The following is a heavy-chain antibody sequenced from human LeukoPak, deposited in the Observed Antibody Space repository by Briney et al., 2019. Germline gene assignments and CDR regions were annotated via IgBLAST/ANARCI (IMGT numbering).Heavy chain of an antibody. CDR2: ISYDGSNK. D-gene: IGHD1-26*01. CDR1: GFTFSSYG. V-gene: IGHV3-30*18. CDR3: AKDFGGSYLDY. J-gene: IGHJ4*02. Sequence: GGSLRLSCAASGFTFSSYGMHWVRQAPGKGLEWVAVISYDGSNKYYADSVKGRFTISRDNSKNTLYLQMNSLRAEDTAVYYCAKDFGGSYLDYWGQGTLVTVSS.